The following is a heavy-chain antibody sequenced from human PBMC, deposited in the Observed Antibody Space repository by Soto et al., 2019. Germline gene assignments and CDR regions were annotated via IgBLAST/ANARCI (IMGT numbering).Heavy chain of an antibody. CDR1: SASFSKYY. J-gene: IGHJ6*02. CDR2: VFYTGRA. V-gene: IGHV4-59*01. CDR3: ARDGDGRMTTNPYYYNGMDV. Sequence: SETLSLTCTVSSASFSKYYWSWIRQPPGKGLEWIGYVFYTGRANYNASLKSRVSISLDTSNYQFSLKLSSVTAADTAVYYCARDGDGRMTTNPYYYNGMDVWGPGTTVTVSS. D-gene: IGHD4-4*01.